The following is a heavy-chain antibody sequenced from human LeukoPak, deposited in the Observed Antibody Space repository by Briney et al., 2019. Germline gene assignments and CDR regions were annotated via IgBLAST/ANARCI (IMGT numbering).Heavy chain of an antibody. J-gene: IGHJ4*02. Sequence: GGSLRLSCGASGFDFSNNGMHWVRQAPGKGLEWVAFIRYDAANQYYADSVKGRFTISRDNSKKTLYLQMVSLRYEDTGIYHCAKDIAVSDSYFDYWGQGTLVTVSS. CDR1: GFDFSNNG. V-gene: IGHV3-30*02. CDR2: IRYDAANQ. D-gene: IGHD6-19*01. CDR3: AKDIAVSDSYFDY.